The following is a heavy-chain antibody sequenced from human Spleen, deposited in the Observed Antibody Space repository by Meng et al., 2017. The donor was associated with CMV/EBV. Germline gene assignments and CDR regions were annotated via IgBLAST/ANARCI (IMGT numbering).Heavy chain of an antibody. Sequence: GESLKISCAASGFTFSSYAMSWGRQAAGKGLEWVSAISGSGGSTYYADSVKGRFTIARDNSKTTLYLQMNSLRSEDTAVYYCATPTEVYYYYGMDVWGQGTTVTVSS. CDR2: ISGSGGST. V-gene: IGHV3-23*01. CDR3: ATPTEVYYYYGMDV. CDR1: GFTFSSYA. J-gene: IGHJ6*02.